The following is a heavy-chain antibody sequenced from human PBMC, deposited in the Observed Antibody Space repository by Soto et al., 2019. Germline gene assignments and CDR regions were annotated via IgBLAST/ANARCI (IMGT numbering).Heavy chain of an antibody. CDR2: IYYSGTA. V-gene: IGHV4-31*03. D-gene: IGHD1-26*01. Sequence: QLQLRESGPGLVQPAQTLSLTCTVSGGSITGGFSYWTWVRQHPGKGLEWVGHIYYSGTAYYHPSLKRRVALSVDLSQTRFSLKLSSVTAADTAIYFCARSLTGGTVFYMDIRGEGSTVTVSS. CDR3: ARSLTGGTVFYMDI. J-gene: IGHJ6*03. CDR1: GGSITGGFSY.